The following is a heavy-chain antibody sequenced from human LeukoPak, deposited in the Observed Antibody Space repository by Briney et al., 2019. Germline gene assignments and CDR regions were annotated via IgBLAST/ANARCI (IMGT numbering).Heavy chain of an antibody. Sequence: ASVKVSCKASGYTFTGYYMHWVRQAPGQGLEWMGWINPNSGGTNYAQKFQGRVTMTRDTSISTAYMELSRLRSDDTAVYYCARGGTVVTLYYYYMDVWGKGTTVTVSS. V-gene: IGHV1-2*02. J-gene: IGHJ6*03. CDR1: GYTFTGYY. CDR3: ARGGTVVTLYYYYMDV. D-gene: IGHD4-23*01. CDR2: INPNSGGT.